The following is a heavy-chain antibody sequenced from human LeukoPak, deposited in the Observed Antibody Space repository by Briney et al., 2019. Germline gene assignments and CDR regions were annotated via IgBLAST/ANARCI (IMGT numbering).Heavy chain of an antibody. CDR1: GGSISSYY. Sequence: SETLSLTCTVSGGSISSYYWSWIRQPAGKGLEWIGRIYTSGSTNYNPSLKSRVTMSVDTSKNQFSLKLSSVTAADTAVYYCARVRGAVARYYYYYYMDVWGKGTTVTVSS. CDR2: IYTSGST. D-gene: IGHD6-19*01. J-gene: IGHJ6*03. CDR3: ARVRGAVARYYYYYYMDV. V-gene: IGHV4-4*07.